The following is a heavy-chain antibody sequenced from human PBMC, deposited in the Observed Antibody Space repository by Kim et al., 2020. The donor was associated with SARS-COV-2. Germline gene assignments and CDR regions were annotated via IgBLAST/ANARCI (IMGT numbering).Heavy chain of an antibody. J-gene: IGHJ3*01. CDR1: GFTFSSYG. CDR3: AKGSGSRDMIVVVHDAF. Sequence: GGSLRLSCAASGFTFSSYGMHWVRQAPGKGLEWVAVISYDGSNKYYVDSVKGRFTISRDNSKNTLYLQMNSLRAEDTAVYYCAKGSGSRDMIVVVHDAF. D-gene: IGHD3-22*01. V-gene: IGHV3-30*18. CDR2: ISYDGSNK.